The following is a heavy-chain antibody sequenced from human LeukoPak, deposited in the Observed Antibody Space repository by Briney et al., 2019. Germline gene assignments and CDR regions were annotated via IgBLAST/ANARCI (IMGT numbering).Heavy chain of an antibody. V-gene: IGHV4-31*03. CDR2: IYYSGST. J-gene: IGHJ4*02. D-gene: IGHD6-6*01. CDR1: GGSISSGGYY. Sequence: PSETLSLTCTVSGGSISSGGYYWSWIPQHPWKGLEWIGYIYYSGSTYYNPSLKSRVTISVDTSKNQFSLKMSSVTAADTAVYYCARGIAARGASAVLDYWGQGTLVTVSS. CDR3: ARGIAARGASAVLDY.